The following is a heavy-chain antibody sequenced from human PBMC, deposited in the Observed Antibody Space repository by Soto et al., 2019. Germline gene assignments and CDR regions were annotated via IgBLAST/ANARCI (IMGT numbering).Heavy chain of an antibody. D-gene: IGHD6-6*01. J-gene: IGHJ6*03. CDR1: GYTFTSYY. CDR3: ARAGIAARYIHYYYYMDV. Sequence: ASVKVSCKASGYTFTSYYMHWVRQAPGQGLEWMGIINPSGGSTSYAQKFQGRVTMTRDTSTSTVYMELSSLRSEDTAVYYCARAGIAARYIHYYYYMDVWGKGTTVTVSS. V-gene: IGHV1-46*03. CDR2: INPSGGST.